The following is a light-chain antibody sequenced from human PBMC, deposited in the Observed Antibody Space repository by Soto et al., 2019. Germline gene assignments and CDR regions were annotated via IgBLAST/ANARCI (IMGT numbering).Light chain of an antibody. CDR2: DAS. CDR3: QQRSNWPPL. Sequence: IVFTHSPGPLSLSPGERATLSCRASQSVDSIYFSWYQQKPGQAPRLLIYDASNRATGIPARFSGSGSGTDFTLTISSLEPEDFAVYYCQQRSNWPPLFGPGTKVDIK. CDR1: QSVDSIY. V-gene: IGKV3-11*01. J-gene: IGKJ3*01.